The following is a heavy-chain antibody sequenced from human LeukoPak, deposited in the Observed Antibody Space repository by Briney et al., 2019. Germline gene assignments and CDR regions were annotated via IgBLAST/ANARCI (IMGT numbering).Heavy chain of an antibody. CDR3: AKVRTGYYGSGSYDYYYYYGMDV. CDR1: GFTFSSYG. D-gene: IGHD3-10*01. V-gene: IGHV3-30*18. J-gene: IGHJ6*02. Sequence: GGSLRLSCAASGFTFSSYGMHWVRQAPGKGLEWVAAISYDGSNKYYADSVKGRFTISRDNSKNTLYLQMNSLRAEDTAVYYCAKVRTGYYGSGSYDYYYYYGMDVWGQGTTVTVSS. CDR2: ISYDGSNK.